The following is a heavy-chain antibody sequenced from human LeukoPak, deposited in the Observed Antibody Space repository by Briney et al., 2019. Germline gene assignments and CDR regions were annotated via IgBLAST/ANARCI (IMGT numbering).Heavy chain of an antibody. V-gene: IGHV3-33*08. CDR2: IWYDGSNK. CDR1: GFTFSSYA. J-gene: IGHJ6*02. D-gene: IGHD3-10*01. Sequence: GGSLRLSCAASGFTFSSYAMHWVRQAPGKGLEWVGVIWYDGSNKYYADSVKGRFTISRDNSKNTLYLQMNSLRAEDTAVYYCARDQLLWFGDLCPQGGFPNESCYYYGMDVWGQGTTVTVSS. CDR3: ARDQLLWFGDLCPQGGFPNESCYYYGMDV.